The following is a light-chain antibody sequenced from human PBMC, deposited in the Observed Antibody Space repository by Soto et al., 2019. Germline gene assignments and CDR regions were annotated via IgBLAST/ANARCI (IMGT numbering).Light chain of an antibody. J-gene: IGKJ1*01. Sequence: DLQMTQSPSSLSASVGDRVTITCRASQSISNNLNWYQQKPGKVPKLLIYAASSLQSGVPSRFSGSGSGTDFTLTISSLQPEDFATYYCQQSYSTPQTFGQGTKVEIK. CDR3: QQSYSTPQT. CDR2: AAS. V-gene: IGKV1-39*01. CDR1: QSISNN.